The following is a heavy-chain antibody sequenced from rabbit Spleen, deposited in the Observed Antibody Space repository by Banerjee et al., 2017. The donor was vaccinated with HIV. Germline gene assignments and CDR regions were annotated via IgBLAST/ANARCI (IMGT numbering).Heavy chain of an antibody. J-gene: IGHJ3*01. Sequence: QEQLVESGGGLVMPGASLTLSCKASGIDFSGYGISWVRQAPGKGLEWIAYIYPDWGSTYYANWVNGRFTISSDNAQNTVDLQMNSLTAADTATYFCAREDVGGSVSLWGQGTLVTVS. CDR2: IYPDWGST. V-gene: IGHV1S47*01. CDR3: AREDVGGSVSL. D-gene: IGHD1-1*01. CDR1: GIDFSGYG.